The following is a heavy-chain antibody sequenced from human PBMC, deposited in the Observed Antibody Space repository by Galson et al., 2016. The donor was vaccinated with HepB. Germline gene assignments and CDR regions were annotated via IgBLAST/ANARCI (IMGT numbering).Heavy chain of an antibody. D-gene: IGHD6-25*01. CDR2: TYYRFKWFN. CDR1: GDSVSRNSVA. J-gene: IGHJ6*02. CDR3: ARGLLKDGLDV. Sequence: CAISGDSVSRNSVAWNWIRQSPSRGLEWLGRTYYRFKWFNDYAVSVKSRITINADTSKNQFSLQLNSVTPEDTAVYYCARGLLKDGLDVWGQGTTVTVSS. V-gene: IGHV6-1*01.